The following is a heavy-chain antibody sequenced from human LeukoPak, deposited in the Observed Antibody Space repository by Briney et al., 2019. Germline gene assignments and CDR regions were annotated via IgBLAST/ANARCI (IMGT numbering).Heavy chain of an antibody. CDR3: ARDVVVVPAAIHYGMDV. J-gene: IGHJ6*02. V-gene: IGHV4-34*01. CDR1: DGSFSDYF. D-gene: IGHD2-2*01. CDR2: INHSGRT. Sequence: SETMSLTCAVYDGSFSDYFWGWIRQPPGKGLEWIGEINHSGRTYYNPSLKSRVTISVDTSKNQFSLNLSSVTAADTAVYYCARDVVVVPAAIHYGMDVWGQGTTVTVSS.